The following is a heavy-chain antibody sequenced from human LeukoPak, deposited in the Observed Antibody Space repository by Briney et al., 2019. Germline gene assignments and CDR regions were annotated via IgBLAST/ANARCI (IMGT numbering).Heavy chain of an antibody. CDR1: GFIFKKYW. D-gene: IGHD1-26*01. Sequence: PGESLRLSCAASGFIFKKYWMNWVRQVPGKGLECLANIKEDGSEKYYVDSVKGRFTISRDNAKNSLYLQMNSLRAEDTAVYYCARDSSGSYFGPNADYYYYYMDVWGKGTTVTVSS. CDR3: ARDSSGSYFGPNADYYYYYMDV. J-gene: IGHJ6*03. CDR2: IKEDGSEK. V-gene: IGHV3-7*01.